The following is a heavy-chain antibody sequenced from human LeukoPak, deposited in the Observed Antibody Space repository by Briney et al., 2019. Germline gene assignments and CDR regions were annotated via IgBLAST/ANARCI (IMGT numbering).Heavy chain of an antibody. CDR2: IKQDGSVK. CDR3: ARVVGRVIVNLYYMDV. J-gene: IGHJ6*03. Sequence: GGSLRLSCAASGFTFSSYWMSWVRQAPGKGLEWVANIKQDGSVKYYVDSVKGRFTISRDNAKNSLYLQMNSLRAEDTAVYYCARVVGRVIVNLYYMDVWGKGTTVTVSS. CDR1: GFTFSSYW. D-gene: IGHD3-22*01. V-gene: IGHV3-7*04.